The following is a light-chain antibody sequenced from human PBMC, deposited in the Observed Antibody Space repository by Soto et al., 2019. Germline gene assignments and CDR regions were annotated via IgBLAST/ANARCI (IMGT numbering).Light chain of an antibody. Sequence: EIVMTQSPDTLSASPGERATLSCRASQNVGRKVAWYQQRPGQAPRLLIHGTSTRAADIPARFSGSVSGTELTHTINSMQPEDFVNYYCQECNNWPPMSTFGQGTKLEIK. V-gene: IGKV3-15*01. CDR3: QECNNWPPMST. CDR2: GTS. J-gene: IGKJ2*01. CDR1: QNVGRK.